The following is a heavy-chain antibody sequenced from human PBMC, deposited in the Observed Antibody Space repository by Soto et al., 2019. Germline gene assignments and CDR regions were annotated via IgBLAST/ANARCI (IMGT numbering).Heavy chain of an antibody. CDR3: ANGGAAGTEEGY. CDR1: GFTFSSYG. V-gene: IGHV3-30*18. Sequence: GGSLRLSCAASGFTFSSYGMHWVRQAPGKGLEWVAVISYDGSNKYYADSVKGRFTISRDNSKNTLYLQMNSLRAEDTAVYYCANGGAAGTEEGYWGQGTLVTVSS. J-gene: IGHJ4*02. D-gene: IGHD6-13*01. CDR2: ISYDGSNK.